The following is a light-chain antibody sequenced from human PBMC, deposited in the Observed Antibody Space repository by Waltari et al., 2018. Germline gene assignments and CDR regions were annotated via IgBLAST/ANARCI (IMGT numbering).Light chain of an antibody. J-gene: IGLJ1*01. V-gene: IGLV1-47*01. CDR1: YSNLGSNY. CDR3: AAWDESHYV. Sequence: QSVLTQPPSASGTPGQRVSISCSGSYSNLGSNYLYRYQQLPGAAPKLLIYRNNQRPSGVPDRFSPSKYGTAASLAISELRSEDDAVYYCAAWDESHYVFGPGTKVTVL. CDR2: RNN.